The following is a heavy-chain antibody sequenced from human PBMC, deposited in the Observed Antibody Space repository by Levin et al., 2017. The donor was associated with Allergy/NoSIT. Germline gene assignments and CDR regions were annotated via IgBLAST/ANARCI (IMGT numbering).Heavy chain of an antibody. J-gene: IGHJ4*02. V-gene: IGHV5-51*01. CDR1: GYSSTSYW. CDR2: IYLGDSDT. CDR3: ARHPLGYCSGSSCYPFDS. D-gene: IGHD2-15*01. Sequence: GESLKISCKGSGYSSTSYWIGWVRQMPGKGLEWMGIIYLGDSDTKYSPSFQGQVTISADKSISTAYLHWNSLKASDTAMYYCARHPLGYCSGSSCYPFDSWGQGTLVSVSS.